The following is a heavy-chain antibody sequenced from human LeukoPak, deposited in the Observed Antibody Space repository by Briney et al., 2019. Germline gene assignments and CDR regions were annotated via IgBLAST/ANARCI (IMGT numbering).Heavy chain of an antibody. Sequence: GGSLRLSCAASGFTFSSYAMSWVRQAPGKGLEWGSAISGSGGSTYYADSVKGRFTISRDNSKNTLYLQMNSLRAEDTAVYYCAKDLAQWLFGLNWFDPWGQGTLVTVSS. D-gene: IGHD6-19*01. J-gene: IGHJ5*02. CDR1: GFTFSSYA. V-gene: IGHV3-23*01. CDR3: AKDLAQWLFGLNWFDP. CDR2: ISGSGGST.